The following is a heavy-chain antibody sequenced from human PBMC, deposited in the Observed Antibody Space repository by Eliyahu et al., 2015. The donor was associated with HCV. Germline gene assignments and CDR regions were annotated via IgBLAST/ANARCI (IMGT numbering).Heavy chain of an antibody. CDR1: GFSLSNARMG. Sequence: QVTLKESGPVLVKPTETLTLTCTVSGFSLSNARMGVSWIRQPPGKALEWLAHIFSNDEKSYSTSLKSRLTISKDTSKSQVVLTMTNMDPVDTATYYCARPRYCSSTSCPYDAFDIWGQGTMVTVSS. CDR3: ARPRYCSSTSCPYDAFDI. V-gene: IGHV2-26*01. J-gene: IGHJ3*02. CDR2: IFSNDEK. D-gene: IGHD2-2*01.